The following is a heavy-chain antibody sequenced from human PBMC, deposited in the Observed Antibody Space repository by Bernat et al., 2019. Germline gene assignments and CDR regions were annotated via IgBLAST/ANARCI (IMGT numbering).Heavy chain of an antibody. CDR1: GLTFSTYW. CDR2: INSDGSST. CDR3: ARAQHLPDDAFDI. D-gene: IGHD6-13*01. V-gene: IGHV3-74*01. J-gene: IGHJ3*02. Sequence: EEQLVEPGGGLVQPGGSLRPSCAASGLTFSTYWMHWFRQAPGKGPVWVSRINSDGSSTSYTDSVKGRFTISRDNAKNTLYLQMNSLRAEDTAVYSCARAQHLPDDAFDIWGQGTLVTVSS.